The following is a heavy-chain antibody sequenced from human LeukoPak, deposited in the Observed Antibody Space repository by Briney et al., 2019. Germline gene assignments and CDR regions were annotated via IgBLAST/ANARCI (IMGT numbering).Heavy chain of an antibody. Sequence: GGSLRLSCAASGFTFSSYSMNWVRQAPGKGLEWVSSISSSSSYIYYADSVKGRFTISRDNAKNSLCLQMNSLRAEDTAVYYCAREGGYSYGTSGGWGQGTLVTVSS. D-gene: IGHD5-18*01. CDR2: ISSSSSYI. V-gene: IGHV3-21*01. CDR3: AREGGYSYGTSGG. CDR1: GFTFSSYS. J-gene: IGHJ4*02.